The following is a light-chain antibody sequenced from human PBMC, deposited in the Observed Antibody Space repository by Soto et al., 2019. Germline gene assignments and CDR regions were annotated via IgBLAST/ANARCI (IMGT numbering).Light chain of an antibody. CDR3: QQRRLWLT. V-gene: IGKV3-11*01. CDR2: DAS. CDR1: QSVSTS. Sequence: DIGLTQSPATLSLSPGDRATLSCRANQSVSTSLNWYQQKRGQAPRLLIFDASNRAAGIPARFSGSGSGTDFTLTISSLDPEDFAVYFCQQRRLWLTFGGGTKVE. J-gene: IGKJ4*01.